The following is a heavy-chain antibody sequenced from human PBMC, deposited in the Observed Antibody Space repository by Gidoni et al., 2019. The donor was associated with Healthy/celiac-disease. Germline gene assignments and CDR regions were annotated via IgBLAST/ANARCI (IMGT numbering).Heavy chain of an antibody. CDR3: ARGSIVVANAFDI. Sequence: EVQLVEPGGGLVQPGGSLRLSCAASGLTFSSYCMHWVRQAPGKGLVWVSRINSDGSSTSYADSVKGRFTISRDNAKNTLYLQMNSLRAEDTVVYYCARGSIVVANAFDIWGQGTMVTVSS. J-gene: IGHJ3*02. V-gene: IGHV3-74*01. CDR1: GLTFSSYC. D-gene: IGHD3-22*01. CDR2: INSDGSST.